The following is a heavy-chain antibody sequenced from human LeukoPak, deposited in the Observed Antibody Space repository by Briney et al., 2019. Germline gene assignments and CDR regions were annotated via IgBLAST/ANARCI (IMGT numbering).Heavy chain of an antibody. J-gene: IGHJ4*02. CDR2: INPNSGGT. D-gene: IGHD5-24*01. Sequence: ASMKVSCKASGYTFTGYYMHWVRQAPGQGLEWMGRINPNSGGTNYAQKFQGRVTMTRDTSISSAYMELSRLRSDDTAVYYCARIDGYNAPLDYWGQGTLVTVSS. CDR3: ARIDGYNAPLDY. V-gene: IGHV1-2*06. CDR1: GYTFTGYY.